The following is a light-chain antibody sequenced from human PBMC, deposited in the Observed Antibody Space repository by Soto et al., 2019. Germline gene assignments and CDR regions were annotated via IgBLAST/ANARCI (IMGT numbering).Light chain of an antibody. CDR2: GAS. J-gene: IGKJ1*01. V-gene: IGKV3-20*01. CDR3: QQYGSSPPT. CDR1: QSISRY. Sequence: IVLTQSPGTLSLSPGERTTLSCRASQSISRYLAWYQQKPGQGPRLLIYGASSRATGTPDRFSGSGSGTDFTLTINRLEPEDFALYYCQQYGSSPPTFGQGTMVDIK.